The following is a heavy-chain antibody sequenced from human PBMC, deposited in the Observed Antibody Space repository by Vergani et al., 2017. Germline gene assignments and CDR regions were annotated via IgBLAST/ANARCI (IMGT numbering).Heavy chain of an antibody. CDR1: GGSISSYY. CDR3: ASNIAVSSSSGWAKYYYYMDV. J-gene: IGHJ6*03. V-gene: IGHV4-59*01. CDR2: IYYSGST. D-gene: IGHD6-6*01. Sequence: QLQLQESGPGLVKPSETLSLTCTVSGGSISSYYWSWIRQPPGKGLEWIGYIYYSGSTNYNPSLKSRVTISVDTSKNQFSLKLSSVTAADTAVYYCASNIAVSSSSGWAKYYYYMDVWAKGPRSPSP.